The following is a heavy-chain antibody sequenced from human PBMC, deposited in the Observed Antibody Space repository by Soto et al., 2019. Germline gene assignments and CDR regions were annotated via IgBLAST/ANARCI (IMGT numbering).Heavy chain of an antibody. Sequence: ASVKVSCKASGGTFSSYAISWVRQAPGQGLEWMGGIIPIFGTANYAQKFQGRVTITADESTSTAYMELSSLRSEDTAVYYCAIYYYDSSGMYYFDCWGQGTLVTVSS. J-gene: IGHJ4*02. CDR2: IIPIFGTA. V-gene: IGHV1-69*13. D-gene: IGHD3-22*01. CDR3: AIYYYDSSGMYYFDC. CDR1: GGTFSSYA.